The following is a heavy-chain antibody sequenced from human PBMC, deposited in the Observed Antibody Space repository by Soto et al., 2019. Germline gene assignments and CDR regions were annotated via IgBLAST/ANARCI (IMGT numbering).Heavy chain of an antibody. J-gene: IGHJ4*02. CDR2: LNPNSGNT. CDR1: GYTFTSYD. D-gene: IGHD6-19*01. V-gene: IGHV1-8*01. Sequence: QVQLVQSGAEVKKPGASVKVSCKASGYTFTSYDINWVRQATGQGLEWMGWLNPNSGNTGYAQKFQGRVTLTSNTSINNAYIELSSLRSDDTAVYYCATSGGGWYLYWGQGTLVTVSS. CDR3: ATSGGGWYLY.